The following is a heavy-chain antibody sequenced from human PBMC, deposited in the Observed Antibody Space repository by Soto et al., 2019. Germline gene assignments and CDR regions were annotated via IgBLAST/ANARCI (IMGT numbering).Heavy chain of an antibody. D-gene: IGHD3-9*01. CDR1: GFTFSSYA. J-gene: IGHJ6*03. CDR3: AKSPLYYDISTPENYYYYYMDV. CDR2: ISGSGGST. V-gene: IGHV3-23*01. Sequence: GGSLRLSCAASGFTFSSYAMSWVRQAPGKGLEWVSAISGSGGSTYYADSVKGRFTISRDNSKNTLYLQMNSLRAEDTAVYYCAKSPLYYDISTPENYYYYYMDVWGKGTTVTVSS.